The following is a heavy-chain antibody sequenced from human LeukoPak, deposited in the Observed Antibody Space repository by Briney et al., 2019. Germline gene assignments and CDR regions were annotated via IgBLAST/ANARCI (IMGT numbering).Heavy chain of an antibody. CDR1: GFTFDDYA. D-gene: IGHD6-13*01. Sequence: GGSLRLSCAASGFTFDDYAMHWVRQAPGKGLEWVSGISWNSGSIGYADSVKGRFTISRDNAKNSLYLQMNSLRAEDTALYYCAKDMYSSSWSLFDYWGQGTLVTVSS. CDR3: AKDMYSSSWSLFDY. CDR2: ISWNSGSI. V-gene: IGHV3-9*01. J-gene: IGHJ4*02.